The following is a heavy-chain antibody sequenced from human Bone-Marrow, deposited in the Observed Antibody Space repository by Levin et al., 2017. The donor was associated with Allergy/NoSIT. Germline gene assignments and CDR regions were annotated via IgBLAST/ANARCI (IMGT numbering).Heavy chain of an antibody. V-gene: IGHV4-31*03. CDR1: GGSIISGGYY. CDR3: AREDASGSFVDY. D-gene: IGHD3-10*01. J-gene: IGHJ4*02. Sequence: SQTLSLTCTVSGGSIISGGYYWSWIRQFPGKGLEWIGYIYYIGNSYYNPSLKSRLTISVDTSKNQFSLKLASVTAADTAVYYCAREDASGSFVDYWGQGTLVIVSS. CDR2: IYYIGNS.